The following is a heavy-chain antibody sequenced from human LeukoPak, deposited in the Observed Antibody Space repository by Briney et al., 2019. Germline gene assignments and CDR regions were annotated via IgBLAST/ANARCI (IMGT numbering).Heavy chain of an antibody. D-gene: IGHD1-26*01. V-gene: IGHV1-8*01. J-gene: IGHJ3*02. Sequence: ASVKVSCKASGYTFTSYDINWVRQATGQGLEWMGWMNPNSGNTGYAQKFQGRVTMTRNTSISTAYMELSSLRSEDTAVYYCAREGVGATNDAFDIWGQGTVVTVSS. CDR1: GYTFTSYD. CDR2: MNPNSGNT. CDR3: AREGVGATNDAFDI.